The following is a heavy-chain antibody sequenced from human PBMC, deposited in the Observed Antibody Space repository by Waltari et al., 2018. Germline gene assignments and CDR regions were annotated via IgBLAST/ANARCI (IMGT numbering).Heavy chain of an antibody. CDR2: ISSSSYI. J-gene: IGHJ3*02. D-gene: IGHD6-19*01. Sequence: EVQLVESGGGLVKPGGSLRLSCPPSGFTFRGYSMNWFRQAPGEGLEWVSSISSSSYIYYADSVKGRFTITRDNAKNALYLHMNSLRAEDTAVYYCARVYSSGWYDAFDIWGQGTMVTVSS. CDR1: GFTFRGYS. V-gene: IGHV3-21*01. CDR3: ARVYSSGWYDAFDI.